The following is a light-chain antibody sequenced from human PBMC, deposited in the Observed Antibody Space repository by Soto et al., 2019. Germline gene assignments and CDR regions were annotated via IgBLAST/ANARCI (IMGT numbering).Light chain of an antibody. J-gene: IGKJ3*01. CDR2: AAS. Sequence: DIQMTQSPSSLSASVGDRVTITCRASQSISSYLNWYQHKPGKAPKLLIYAASSLQSGVPSRLSGSGSGTDFTLTISSLQPEDFATYYCPQSYSTLLFTFGPGTKVDIK. V-gene: IGKV1-39*01. CDR1: QSISSY. CDR3: PQSYSTLLFT.